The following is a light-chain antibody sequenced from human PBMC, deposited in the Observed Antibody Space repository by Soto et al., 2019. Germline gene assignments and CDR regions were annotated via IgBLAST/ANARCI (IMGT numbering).Light chain of an antibody. CDR3: SSYAGSGTFV. J-gene: IGLJ1*01. V-gene: IGLV2-23*01. CDR2: EGN. CDR1: SSDVGSYNL. Sequence: QSVLTQPASVSGSPGQSITISCTGTSSDVGSYNLVSWYQQHPVKAPKLMIYEGNRRPSGVSNRFSGSKSGNTASLTISGLQAEDEADYYCSSYAGSGTFVFGSGTKLTVL.